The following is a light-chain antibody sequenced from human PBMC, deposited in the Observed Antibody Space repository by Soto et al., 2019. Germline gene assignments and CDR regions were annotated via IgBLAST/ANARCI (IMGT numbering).Light chain of an antibody. CDR3: QQYGSSGT. CDR2: GAS. V-gene: IGKV3-20*01. CDR1: QSVSNNY. J-gene: IGKJ1*01. Sequence: EILLTQYPGTLSRSPGERATLSWRASQSVSNNYLAWYQQKPGQAPRLLIYGASNRATGIPDRFSGSGSGTDFTLTIRRLQPEDFAVYYCQQYGSSGTFGQGTKV.